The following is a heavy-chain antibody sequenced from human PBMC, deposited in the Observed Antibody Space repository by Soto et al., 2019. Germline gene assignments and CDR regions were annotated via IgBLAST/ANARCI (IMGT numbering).Heavy chain of an antibody. V-gene: IGHV3-72*01. J-gene: IGHJ4*02. D-gene: IGHD1-7*01. CDR2: SRDKGNSYST. Sequence: EVQLVESGGGLVQPGGSLRLSCAGSGFTFSDYYIDWVRQAPGKGLEWVGRSRDKGNSYSTDYAASVKGRFTVSRDSSKNSLYLQMNSLKIEDTALYYCTRSIPGTTSSEYWGQGTLVTVSS. CDR3: TRSIPGTTSSEY. CDR1: GFTFSDYY.